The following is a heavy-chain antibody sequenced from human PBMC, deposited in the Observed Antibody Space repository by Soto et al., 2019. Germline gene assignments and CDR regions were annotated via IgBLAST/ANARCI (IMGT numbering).Heavy chain of an antibody. V-gene: IGHV1-69*02. CDR1: GGSFISYI. J-gene: IGHJ6*03. Sequence: GASVKVSCKASGGSFISYIFTWVRQAHGQGLEWMGRIIPILGIANYAQKFQGRVTITADKSTSTAYMELSSLRSEDTAVYYCARVSSGWYRENYYYYYMDVWGKGTTVTVSS. D-gene: IGHD6-19*01. CDR2: IIPILGIA. CDR3: ARVSSGWYRENYYYYYMDV.